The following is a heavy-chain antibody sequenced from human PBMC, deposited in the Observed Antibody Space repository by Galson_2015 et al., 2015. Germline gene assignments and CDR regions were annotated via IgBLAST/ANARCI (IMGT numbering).Heavy chain of an antibody. D-gene: IGHD1-26*01. Sequence: SYAMSWVRRAPGKGLEWVSAISGSGGSTYYADSVKGRFTISRDNSKNTLYLQMNSLRAEDTAVYYCAKDRGIVGATYGMDVWGQGTTVTVSS. CDR2: ISGSGGST. J-gene: IGHJ6*02. V-gene: IGHV3-23*01. CDR3: AKDRGIVGATYGMDV. CDR1: SYA.